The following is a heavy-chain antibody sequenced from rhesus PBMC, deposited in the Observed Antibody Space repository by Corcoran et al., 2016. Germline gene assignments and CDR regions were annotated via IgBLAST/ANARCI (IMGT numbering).Heavy chain of an antibody. CDR2: MRWSSASP. CDR1: GGSISSSNW. D-gene: IGHD6-43*01. CDR3: ARDHSISSNY. Sequence: QVQLQESGPGLVKPSETLSLTCAVSGGSISSSNWWSWIRQPPGTGLEWIGEMRWSSASPYDNPSLKSRVTMSTDTSKNQFSLKLSSVTAADTAVYYCARDHSISSNYWGQGVLVTVSS. J-gene: IGHJ4*01. V-gene: IGHV4-65*01.